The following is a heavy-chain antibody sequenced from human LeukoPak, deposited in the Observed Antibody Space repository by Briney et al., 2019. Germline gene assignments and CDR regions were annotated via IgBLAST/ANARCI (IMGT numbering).Heavy chain of an antibody. CDR3: ARGLMYYDTSGFGDY. Sequence: PGGSLRLSFAASGFTVSSSYMSWVRQARGKGLEWVSVIYSGGSTYYAESVKGRFTISRDNSKNTLYLQMNSLRAEDTAVYYCARGLMYYDTSGFGDYWGQGTLVTVSS. V-gene: IGHV3-53*01. CDR1: GFTVSSSY. J-gene: IGHJ4*02. CDR2: IYSGGST. D-gene: IGHD3-22*01.